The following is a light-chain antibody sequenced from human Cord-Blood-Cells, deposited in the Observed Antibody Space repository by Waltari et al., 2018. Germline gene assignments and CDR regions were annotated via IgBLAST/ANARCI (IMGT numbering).Light chain of an antibody. Sequence: QSALTQPPSASGSPGQSVTISCTGTSSDVGGYNYVSWYQQHPGKAPNLMIYEVSKRPSGVPDRFSGSKSGNTASLTVSGLQAEDDADYYCSSYAGSNNFVVFGGGTKLTVL. CDR1: SSDVGGYNY. CDR3: SSYAGSNNFVV. J-gene: IGLJ2*01. CDR2: EVS. V-gene: IGLV2-8*01.